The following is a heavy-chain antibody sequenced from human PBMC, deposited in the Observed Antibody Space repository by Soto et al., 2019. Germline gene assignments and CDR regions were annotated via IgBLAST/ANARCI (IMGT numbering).Heavy chain of an antibody. Sequence: QVQLQESGPGLVKPSETLSLTCTVSGGSISSYYWSWIRQPPGKGLEWIGYIYYSGSTNYNPSLKSRVTRAVETSKNQFSLKLSSVTAADTAVDYCALLWFGELFSGMDVWGQGTTVTVSS. V-gene: IGHV4-59*01. CDR2: IYYSGST. CDR1: GGSISSYY. CDR3: ALLWFGELFSGMDV. J-gene: IGHJ6*02. D-gene: IGHD3-10*01.